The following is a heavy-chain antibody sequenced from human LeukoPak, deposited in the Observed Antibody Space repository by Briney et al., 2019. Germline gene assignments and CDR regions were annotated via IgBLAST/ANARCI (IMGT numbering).Heavy chain of an antibody. J-gene: IGHJ5*02. Sequence: GGSLRLSCAASGFTFDNYGMHWVRQAPGKGLEWVAIISYDGSDKYYADSVKGRFAISRDNSKNTLHLQMNSLRAEDTAVYYCAKDGEGYDILTGYNWFDPWGQGTLVTVSS. CDR1: GFTFDNYG. D-gene: IGHD3-9*01. CDR3: AKDGEGYDILTGYNWFDP. CDR2: ISYDGSDK. V-gene: IGHV3-30*18.